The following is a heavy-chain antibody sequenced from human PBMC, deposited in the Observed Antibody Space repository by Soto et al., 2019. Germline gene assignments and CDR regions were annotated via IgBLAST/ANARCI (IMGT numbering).Heavy chain of an antibody. CDR1: GGSISSYY. Sequence: PSETLSLTCPVSGGSISSYYWSWIRQPPGKGLEWIGYIYYSGSTNYNPSLKSRVTISVDTSKNQFSLKLSSVTAADTAVYYCARELIVGATTWFDPWGQGTLVTVSS. CDR3: ARELIVGATTWFDP. D-gene: IGHD1-26*01. J-gene: IGHJ5*02. V-gene: IGHV4-59*01. CDR2: IYYSGST.